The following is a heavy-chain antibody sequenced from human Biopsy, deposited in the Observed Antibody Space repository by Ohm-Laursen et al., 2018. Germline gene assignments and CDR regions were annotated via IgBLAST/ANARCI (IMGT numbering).Heavy chain of an antibody. J-gene: IGHJ4*02. Sequence: SSLRLSCSASGFTFSSYGMHWVRQAPGKGLEWVAAIWYDGSNKNYADSVKGRFTISRDNSKNTLYLQMNSLRGEDTAVYYCAKCMTGGSNCYFHHCGQGTLVTVSS. D-gene: IGHD2-8*01. CDR3: AKCMTGGSNCYFHH. CDR2: IWYDGSNK. CDR1: GFTFSSYG. V-gene: IGHV3-33*06.